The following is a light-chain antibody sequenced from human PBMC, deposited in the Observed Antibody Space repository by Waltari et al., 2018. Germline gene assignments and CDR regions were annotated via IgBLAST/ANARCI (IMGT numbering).Light chain of an antibody. Sequence: DIVVTQSPDSLAVSLGEMATINCKSSQTLLYSFNNKNFLARDQQKPGQPTKLLIYWASTRESGVPDRFSGSGSGTDFTLTISSLQAEDVAVYCCKQYYSPPLTSCGGTQVQIK. CDR3: KQYYSPPLT. V-gene: IGKV4-1*01. CDR1: QTLLYSFNNKNF. CDR2: WAS. J-gene: IGKJ4*01.